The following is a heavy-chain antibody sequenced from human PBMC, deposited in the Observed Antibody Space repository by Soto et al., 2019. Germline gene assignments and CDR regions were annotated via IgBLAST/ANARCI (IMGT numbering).Heavy chain of an antibody. V-gene: IGHV4-59*01. CDR3: ARAKGVRRTGTTRYYGLDV. D-gene: IGHD1-1*01. Sequence: SETLSLTCTVSGGSISTYYWSWIRQPPGRGLEWIGYIYYSGSTNYNPSLKSRVTISVDTSKNQFSLRLSSVTAADTAVYYCARAKGVRRTGTTRYYGLDVWGQGTTVTVSS. CDR2: IYYSGST. J-gene: IGHJ6*02. CDR1: GGSISTYY.